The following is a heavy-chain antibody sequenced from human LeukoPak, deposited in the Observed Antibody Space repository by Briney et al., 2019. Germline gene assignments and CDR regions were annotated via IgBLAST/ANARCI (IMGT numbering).Heavy chain of an antibody. J-gene: IGHJ4*02. CDR2: INHSGST. CDR1: GGSFSGYY. D-gene: IGHD3-10*01. V-gene: IGHV4-34*01. CDR3: ARGGEKYYFDY. Sequence: SETLSLTCAVYGGSFSGYYWSWIRQPPGKGLEWIGEINHSGSTNYNPSLKSRVTISVDTSKNQFSLKLSSVTAADTAVYYCARGGEKYYFDYWGQGTLVTVS.